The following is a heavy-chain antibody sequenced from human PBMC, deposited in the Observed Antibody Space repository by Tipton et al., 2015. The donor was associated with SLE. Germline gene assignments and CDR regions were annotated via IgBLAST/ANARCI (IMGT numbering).Heavy chain of an antibody. Sequence: TLSLTCTVSGGSINTYYWAWVRQPAGKGLEWIGRIYTGGNTKYNPSLESRVYLSVDTSRGQFFLEVRSVTAADTAVYYCVVCSPSSCSYFDYWGQGRLVTVSS. CDR3: VVCSPSSCSYFDY. CDR2: IYTGGNT. CDR1: GGSINTYY. V-gene: IGHV4-4*07. D-gene: IGHD2-2*01. J-gene: IGHJ4*02.